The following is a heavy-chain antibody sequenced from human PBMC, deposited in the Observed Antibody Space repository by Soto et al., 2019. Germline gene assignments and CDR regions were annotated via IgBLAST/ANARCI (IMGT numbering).Heavy chain of an antibody. V-gene: IGHV3-21*01. Sequence: EVQLVESGGGLVKPGGSLRLSCAASGFPFSSYSMNWVRQAPGKGLEWVSSISSSSSYIYYADSVKGRFTISRDNAKNSLYLQMNSLRAEDTAVYYCARARVGTSVVYYFDYWGQGTLVTVSS. J-gene: IGHJ4*02. CDR2: ISSSSSYI. D-gene: IGHD6-13*01. CDR3: ARARVGTSVVYYFDY. CDR1: GFPFSSYS.